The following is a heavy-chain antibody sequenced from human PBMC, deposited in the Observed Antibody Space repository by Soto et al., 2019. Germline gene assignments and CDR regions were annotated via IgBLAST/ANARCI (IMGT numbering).Heavy chain of an antibody. J-gene: IGHJ3*02. CDR3: ARGSGPNDAFDI. D-gene: IGHD2-15*01. Sequence: QVQLQESGPGLVKPSETLSLTCTVSGGSVSSGSYYWSWIRQPPGKGLEWIGYIYYSGSTNYNPSLQSRVTISADTSKNQFSLKLSSVTAADTAVYYCARGSGPNDAFDIWGQGTMVTVSS. CDR2: IYYSGST. V-gene: IGHV4-61*01. CDR1: GGSVSSGSYY.